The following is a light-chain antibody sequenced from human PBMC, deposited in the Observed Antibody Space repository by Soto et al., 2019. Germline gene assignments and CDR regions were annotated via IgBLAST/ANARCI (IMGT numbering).Light chain of an antibody. CDR2: TAS. V-gene: IGKV1-39*01. CDR3: QQSYSNPRT. J-gene: IGKJ4*01. CDR1: QKIHNF. Sequence: DIQMTQSPSSLSASAGDRVTITCRASQKIHNFLNWYQQRPGKAPHLLIYTASSVESGVPSRFTGSGSGTEFTLTINSLQPEDVATYYCQQSYSNPRTFGGGTRVEI.